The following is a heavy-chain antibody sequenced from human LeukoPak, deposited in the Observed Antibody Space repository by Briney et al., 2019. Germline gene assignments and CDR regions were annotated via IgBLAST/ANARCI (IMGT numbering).Heavy chain of an antibody. D-gene: IGHD3-3*01. V-gene: IGHV4-39*01. CDR3: ARHLRFLEWFGY. CDR1: GGSISSSSYY. Sequence: SETLSLTCTVSGGSISSSSYYWGWIHQPPGKGLEWIGSIYYSGSTYYNPSLKSRVTISVDTSKDQFSLKLSSVTAADTAVYYCARHLRFLEWFGYWGQGTLVTVSS. J-gene: IGHJ4*02. CDR2: IYYSGST.